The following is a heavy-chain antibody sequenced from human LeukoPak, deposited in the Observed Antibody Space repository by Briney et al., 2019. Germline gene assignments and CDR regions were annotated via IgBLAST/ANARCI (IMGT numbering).Heavy chain of an antibody. CDR3: ARTNEKSDWLPQLDY. Sequence: GSVKVSCKASGYTFTSYGISWVRQAPGQGLEWMGWISAYNGNTNYAQKLQGRVTMTTDTSTSTAYMELRSLRSDDTAVYYCARTNEKSDWLPQLDYWGQGTLVTVSS. D-gene: IGHD3-9*01. V-gene: IGHV1-18*01. J-gene: IGHJ4*02. CDR1: GYTFTSYG. CDR2: ISAYNGNT.